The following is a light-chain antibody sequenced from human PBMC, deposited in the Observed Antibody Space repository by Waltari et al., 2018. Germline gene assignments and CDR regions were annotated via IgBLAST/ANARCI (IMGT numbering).Light chain of an antibody. CDR1: SNDIGDYDY. V-gene: IGLV2-14*01. CDR3: SSYTASGTLV. Sequence: QSALTQPASVSGSPGQSITISCTGTSNDIGDYDYVSWYQQHPGKAPKLMIYAVTRLPSGVSDRFSASKSGNTASLTISGLQAEDEADYYCSSYTASGTLVFGGGTKMTVL. J-gene: IGLJ2*01. CDR2: AVT.